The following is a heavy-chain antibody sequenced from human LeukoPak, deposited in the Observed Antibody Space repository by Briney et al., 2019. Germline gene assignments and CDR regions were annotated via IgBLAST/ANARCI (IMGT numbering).Heavy chain of an antibody. J-gene: IGHJ4*02. CDR3: ARGRGYSYGTAIDY. CDR1: GYTFTTYY. Sequence: ASVKVSCKASGYTFTTYYIHWVRQAPGQGLEWMGWMNPNSGNTGYAQKFQGRVTMTRNTSISTAYMELSSLRSEDTAVYYCARGRGYSYGTAIDYWGQGTLVTVSS. D-gene: IGHD5-18*01. V-gene: IGHV1-8*02. CDR2: MNPNSGNT.